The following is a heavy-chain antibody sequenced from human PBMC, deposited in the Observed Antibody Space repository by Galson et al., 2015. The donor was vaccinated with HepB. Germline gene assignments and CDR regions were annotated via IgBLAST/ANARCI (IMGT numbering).Heavy chain of an antibody. CDR1: GFTFSSYS. J-gene: IGHJ4*02. Sequence: SLRLSCAASGFTFSSYSMNWVRQAPGKGLEWVSSISSSSSYIYYADSVKGRFTISRDNAKNSLYLQMNSLRAEDTAVYYCARQLWSSSSEPNWGQGTLVTVSS. CDR2: ISSSSSYI. CDR3: ARQLWSSSSEPN. V-gene: IGHV3-21*01. D-gene: IGHD6-13*01.